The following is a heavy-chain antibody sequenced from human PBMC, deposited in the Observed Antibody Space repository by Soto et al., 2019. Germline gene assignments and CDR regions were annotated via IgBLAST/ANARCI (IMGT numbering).Heavy chain of an antibody. J-gene: IGHJ4*02. V-gene: IGHV4-39*01. Sequence: PSETLSLTCTVSGGSISSSRCHWGWIRQPPEKGLEWIASINYSGTTDYNPSLKSRVTISVDTSRIQFSLKLISVTAADTAVYYCARQSYDSSDYFDYWGQGTLVTVS. CDR3: ARQSYDSSDYFDY. D-gene: IGHD3-22*01. CDR2: INYSGTT. CDR1: GGSISSSRCH.